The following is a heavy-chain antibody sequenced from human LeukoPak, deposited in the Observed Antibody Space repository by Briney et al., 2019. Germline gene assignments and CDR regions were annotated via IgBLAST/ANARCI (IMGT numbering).Heavy chain of an antibody. J-gene: IGHJ3*02. Sequence: GGSLRLSCAASGFAFSSYGMHWVRQAPGKGLEWVAVIWYDGSNKYYADSVKGRFTISRDNSKNTLYLQINSLRAEDTAVYYCAVDGYNRDDAFDIWGQGTMVTVSS. CDR2: IWYDGSNK. CDR1: GFAFSSYG. V-gene: IGHV3-33*01. CDR3: AVDGYNRDDAFDI. D-gene: IGHD5-24*01.